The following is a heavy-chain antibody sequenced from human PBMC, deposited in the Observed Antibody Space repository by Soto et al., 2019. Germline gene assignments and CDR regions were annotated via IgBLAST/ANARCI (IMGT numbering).Heavy chain of an antibody. Sequence: GGSLRLSCAASGFTFDDYAMHWVRQAPGKGLEWVSGISWNSGSIGYADSVKGRFTISRDNAKNSLYLQMNSLRAEDTALYYCAKDITGFRQQLGNNWFDPWGQGTLVTVSS. D-gene: IGHD6-13*01. V-gene: IGHV3-9*01. J-gene: IGHJ5*02. CDR3: AKDITGFRQQLGNNWFDP. CDR2: ISWNSGSI. CDR1: GFTFDDYA.